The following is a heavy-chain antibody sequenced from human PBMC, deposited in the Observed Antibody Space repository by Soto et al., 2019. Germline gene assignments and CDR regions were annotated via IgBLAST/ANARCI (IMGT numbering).Heavy chain of an antibody. D-gene: IGHD3-10*01. CDR2: IYYTGST. CDR1: GASISSGNYY. J-gene: IGHJ4*02. CDR3: ARGREEAGGPFDY. V-gene: IGHV4-31*03. Sequence: QVQLQESGPGLVKPSQTLSLTCSVSGASISSGNYYWSWIRQHPGKGLEWIGYIYYTGSTYYNPSLTSRLTISEDMSKNHFSLRLSSVTAADTAVYYCARGREEAGGPFDYWGQETLVTVSS.